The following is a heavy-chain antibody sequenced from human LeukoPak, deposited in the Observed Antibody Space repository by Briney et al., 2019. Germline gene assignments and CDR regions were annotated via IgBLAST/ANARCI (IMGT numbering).Heavy chain of an antibody. CDR3: ARGAERWLQWGTFDY. CDR1: GGTFSNYA. Sequence: ASVKVSCKASGGTFSNYAINWVRQAPGQGLEWMGWISTYNGNTNYAQKLQDRVTMTTDTSTSTAYMELSSLRSEDTAVYYCARGAERWLQWGTFDYWGQGTLVTVSS. J-gene: IGHJ4*02. V-gene: IGHV1-18*01. D-gene: IGHD5-24*01. CDR2: ISTYNGNT.